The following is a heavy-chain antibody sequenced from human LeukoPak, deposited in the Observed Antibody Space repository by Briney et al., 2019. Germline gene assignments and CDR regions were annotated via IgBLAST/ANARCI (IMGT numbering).Heavy chain of an antibody. CDR2: ISYDGSNK. V-gene: IGHV3-30*03. CDR1: GFTFSSYG. CDR3: ARAHYDSSGYYSPLDY. D-gene: IGHD3-22*01. Sequence: PGRSLRLSCAASGFTFSSYGTHWVRQAPGKGLEWVAVISYDGSNKYYADSVKGRFTISRDNAKNTLYLQMNSLRAEDTAVYYCARAHYDSSGYYSPLDYWGQGTLVTVSS. J-gene: IGHJ4*02.